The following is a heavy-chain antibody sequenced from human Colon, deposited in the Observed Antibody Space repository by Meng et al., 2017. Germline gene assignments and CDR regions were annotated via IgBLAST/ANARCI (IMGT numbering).Heavy chain of an antibody. CDR1: GGSVSSGDYY. D-gene: IGHD2-21*02. CDR3: ARVNGDFDEAWFDP. Sequence: QVPRPGSAPGLVRPSATLSLTCTVSGGSVSSGDYYWSWIRQPPGKGLEWLGYVYYTGNTNYNPSLKNRVTISLDTSNNQFSLKLTSMTAADAAIYYCARVNGDFDEAWFDPWGQGTLVTVSS. CDR2: VYYTGNT. J-gene: IGHJ5*02. V-gene: IGHV4-61*08.